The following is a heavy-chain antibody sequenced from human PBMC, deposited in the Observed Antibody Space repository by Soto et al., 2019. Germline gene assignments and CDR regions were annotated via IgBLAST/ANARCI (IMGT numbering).Heavy chain of an antibody. CDR2: IGSRTSDI. Sequence: PGGSLRLSCAASGFTLSRHTMNWVRQAPGKGLEWVSFIGSRTSDIYYADSVKGRFTISRDNAKNSLYLDLTRLRAEDTAVYFCVRDYHDTSGYPNTFDMWGQGTMVTVSS. V-gene: IGHV3-21*01. CDR3: VRDYHDTSGYPNTFDM. CDR1: GFTLSRHT. D-gene: IGHD3-22*01. J-gene: IGHJ3*02.